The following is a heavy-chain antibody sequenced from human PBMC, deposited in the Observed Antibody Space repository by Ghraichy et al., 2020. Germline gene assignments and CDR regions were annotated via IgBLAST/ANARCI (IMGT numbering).Heavy chain of an antibody. CDR2: IYYSGST. Sequence: SETLSLTCTVSGGSISSYYWSWIRQPPGKGLEWIGYIYYSGSTNYNPSLKSRVTISVDTSKNQFSLKLSSVTAADTAVYYCARDSSETLAFDIWGQGTMVTVSS. CDR1: GGSISSYY. D-gene: IGHD1-14*01. CDR3: ARDSSETLAFDI. V-gene: IGHV4-59*01. J-gene: IGHJ3*02.